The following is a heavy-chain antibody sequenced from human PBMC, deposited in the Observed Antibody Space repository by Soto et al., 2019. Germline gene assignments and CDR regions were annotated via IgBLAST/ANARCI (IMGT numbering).Heavy chain of an antibody. CDR2: ISYDGSNK. V-gene: IGHV3-30-3*01. J-gene: IGHJ6*02. CDR3: ARDRLRYNWNDFPYYYYGMDV. CDR1: GFTFSSYA. Sequence: QVQLVESGGGVVQPGRSQRLSCAASGFTFSSYAMHWVRQAPGKGLEWVAVISYDGSNKYYADSVKGRFTISRDNSKNTLYLQMNSLRAEDTAVYYCARDRLRYNWNDFPYYYYGMDVWGQGTTVTVSS. D-gene: IGHD1-1*01.